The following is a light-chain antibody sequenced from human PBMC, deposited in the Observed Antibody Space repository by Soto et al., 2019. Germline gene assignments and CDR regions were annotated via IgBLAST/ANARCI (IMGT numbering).Light chain of an antibody. V-gene: IGKV1-5*01. CDR3: QQYNSYPYT. Sequence: DIQMTQSPSTLSASVGDRVTITCRASQSISSWLAWYQQKPGKAPKLLIYDASSLESGVPSRFSGSGSGTEFTLTISSLQPDDFATYYCQQYNSYPYTFVQGTKVDSK. J-gene: IGKJ2*01. CDR2: DAS. CDR1: QSISSW.